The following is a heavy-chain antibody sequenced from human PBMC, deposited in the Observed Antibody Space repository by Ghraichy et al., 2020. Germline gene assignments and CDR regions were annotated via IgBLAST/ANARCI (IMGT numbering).Heavy chain of an antibody. J-gene: IGHJ5*02. CDR2: IYYGGST. CDR3: VRHFGSPKGNWFDP. D-gene: IGHD3-10*01. V-gene: IGHV4-39*01. CDR1: GGSISSSGYY. Sequence: SETLSLTCIVSGGSISSSGYYWAWIRQPPGKGLEWIGSIYYGGSTYYNPSLKSRVTISVDTSKNHFSLKLNSVTAADTAVYYCVRHFGSPKGNWFDPWGQGTLVTVSS.